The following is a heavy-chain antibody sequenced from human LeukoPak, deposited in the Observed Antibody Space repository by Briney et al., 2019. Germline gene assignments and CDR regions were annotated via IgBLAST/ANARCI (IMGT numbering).Heavy chain of an antibody. CDR2: ISYDGSNK. CDR1: GFTFSRYG. V-gene: IGHV3-30*18. J-gene: IGHJ4*02. Sequence: PGGSLRLSCAASGFTFSRYGMHWVRQAPGKGLEWVAVISYDGSNKYYADSVKGRFTISRDNSKNTLYLQMNSLRAEDTAVYYCAKELIKVGAAYFDYWGQGTLVTVSS. D-gene: IGHD1-26*01. CDR3: AKELIKVGAAYFDY.